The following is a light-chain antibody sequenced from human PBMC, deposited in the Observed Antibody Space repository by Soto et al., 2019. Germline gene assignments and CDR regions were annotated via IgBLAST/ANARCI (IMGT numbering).Light chain of an antibody. CDR3: QQRSNWPLIT. Sequence: EIVLTQSPGTLSLSPGERATLSCRASQSVGNYLAWYQQKPGQAPRLLIYDASNRATGIPARFSGSGSGTDFTLTISSLEPEDFAVYYCQQRSNWPLITFGQGTRLEIK. V-gene: IGKV3-11*01. CDR1: QSVGNY. CDR2: DAS. J-gene: IGKJ5*01.